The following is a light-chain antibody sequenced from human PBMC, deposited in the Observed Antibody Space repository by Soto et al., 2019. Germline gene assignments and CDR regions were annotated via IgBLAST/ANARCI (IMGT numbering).Light chain of an antibody. J-gene: IGKJ1*01. CDR1: QSISSW. CDR2: KAS. CDR3: QQYYTHLWT. V-gene: IGKV1-5*03. Sequence: DIQMTQSPSTLSASVGGRVTITCRASQSISSWLAWYQQKPGKAPRLLIYKASTLESGVPSRFSGSGSATEFTLTISSLQPDDFASYYCQQYYTHLWTFGQGTKVDIK.